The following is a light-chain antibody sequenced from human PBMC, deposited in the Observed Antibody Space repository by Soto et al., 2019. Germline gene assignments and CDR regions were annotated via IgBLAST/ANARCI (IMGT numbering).Light chain of an antibody. V-gene: IGKV3-11*01. Sequence: EIVLTQSPCTLSLSPGERATLSCRASQRISSNYLTWYQHKPGQAPRLLIYDASNRATGIPARFSGSGSGTDFTLTISSLEPEDFAVYYCQQRSNWFITFGQGTRLEIK. CDR1: QRISSNY. CDR2: DAS. J-gene: IGKJ5*01. CDR3: QQRSNWFIT.